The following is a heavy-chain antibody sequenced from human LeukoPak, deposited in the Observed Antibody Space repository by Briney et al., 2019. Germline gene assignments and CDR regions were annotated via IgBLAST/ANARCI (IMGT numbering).Heavy chain of an antibody. CDR1: GYTFTGYY. V-gene: IGHV1-2*02. J-gene: IGHJ4*02. CDR3: ARLLGTWDTFDY. Sequence: ASVKVSCXASGYTFTGYYMHWVRRASGQGLEWMGWINPNSGGTNYAQKFQGRVTMTRDTSISTAYMELSRLRSDDTAVYYCARLLGTWDTFDYWGQGTLVTVSS. CDR2: INPNSGGT. D-gene: IGHD5-18*01.